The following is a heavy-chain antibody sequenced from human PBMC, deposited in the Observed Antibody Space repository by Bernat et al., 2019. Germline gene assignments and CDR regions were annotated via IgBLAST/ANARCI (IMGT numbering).Heavy chain of an antibody. CDR1: GGSISSGSYY. Sequence: QVQLQEPGPGLVKPLQTLSLTCTVSGGSISSGSYYWSWIRQPAGKGLEWIGRIYTSGSTNYNPSLKSRVTISVDTSKNQFSLKLTSVTAADTAVYYCARVPRGHKDCSGGSCYPYTLESWGQGTMVTVSS. J-gene: IGHJ3*02. V-gene: IGHV4-61*02. D-gene: IGHD2-15*01. CDR2: IYTSGST. CDR3: ARVPRGHKDCSGGSCYPYTLES.